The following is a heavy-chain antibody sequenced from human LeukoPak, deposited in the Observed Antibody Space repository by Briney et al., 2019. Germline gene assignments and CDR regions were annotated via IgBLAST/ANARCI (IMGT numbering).Heavy chain of an antibody. D-gene: IGHD4-17*01. CDR3: ARALTTVATWLYL. Sequence: GASVKVSCKASGYTFTGYLMHWVRQAPGQGXEWMGWXNPNSGDTKYAQKFQGRVTMTRDTSISTAYMELSRLRSDDTAVYYCARALTTVATWLYLWGRGTLVTVSS. CDR2: XNPNSGDT. V-gene: IGHV1-2*02. J-gene: IGHJ2*01. CDR1: GYTFTGYL.